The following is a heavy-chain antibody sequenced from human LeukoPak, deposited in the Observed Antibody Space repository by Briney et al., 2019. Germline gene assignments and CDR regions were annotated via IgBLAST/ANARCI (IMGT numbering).Heavy chain of an antibody. Sequence: GGSLRLSCAGSGFTFSDYYMSWIRQAPGKGREWVSYIISSGRTIYYADSVKGRLTISRDNAKNSLYLQMNSLRAEDTAVYYCARTDCSSSSCYELDYWGQGTLVTVSS. V-gene: IGHV3-11*04. D-gene: IGHD2-2*01. J-gene: IGHJ4*02. CDR3: ARTDCSSSSCYELDY. CDR1: GFTFSDYY. CDR2: IISSGRTI.